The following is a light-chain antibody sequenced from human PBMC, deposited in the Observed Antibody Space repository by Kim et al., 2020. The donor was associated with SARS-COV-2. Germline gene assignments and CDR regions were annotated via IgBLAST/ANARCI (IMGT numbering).Light chain of an antibody. Sequence: GQRIVLSCSVSSSNIGISYGFWYQQFPGTAPRLLIYNTNKRPSGVPDRFSGSKSGTSASLAISGLRSEDEADYYCAAWDDSVTGRVFGGGTKLTVL. CDR1: SSNIGISY. CDR3: AAWDDSVTGRV. V-gene: IGLV1-47*01. CDR2: NTN. J-gene: IGLJ3*02.